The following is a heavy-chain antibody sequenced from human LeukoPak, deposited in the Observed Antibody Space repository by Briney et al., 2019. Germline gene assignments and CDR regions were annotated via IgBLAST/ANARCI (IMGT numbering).Heavy chain of an antibody. Sequence: ASVKVSCKASGYTFTGYYMHWVRQAPGQGLEWMGWINPNSGGTNYAQKFQGRVTMTRDTSISTAYMELSRLRSDDTAVCYCARWIRYYYDSSGWEYYFDYWGQGTLVTVSS. D-gene: IGHD3-22*01. V-gene: IGHV1-2*02. CDR3: ARWIRYYYDSSGWEYYFDY. CDR1: GYTFTGYY. J-gene: IGHJ4*02. CDR2: INPNSGGT.